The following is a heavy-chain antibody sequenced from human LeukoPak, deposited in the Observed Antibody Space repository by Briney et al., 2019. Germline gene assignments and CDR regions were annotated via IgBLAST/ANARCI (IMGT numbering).Heavy chain of an antibody. CDR1: GYTFTKNY. V-gene: IGHV1-2*02. D-gene: IGHD3-22*01. J-gene: IGHJ4*02. CDR3: ARGKSGYSP. CDR2: INPYTGAA. Sequence: AASVKVSCKASGYTFTKNYIHWVRQAPGQGLEWMGLINPYTGAANYTQNFQGRVTMTRDTSASTAYMHLSGLRSDDTAVYYCARGKSGYSPWGQGTPVTVSS.